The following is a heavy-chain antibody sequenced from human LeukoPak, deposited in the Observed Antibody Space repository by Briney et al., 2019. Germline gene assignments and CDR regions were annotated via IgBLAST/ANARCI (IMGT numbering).Heavy chain of an antibody. J-gene: IGHJ5*02. CDR3: ARDSELWFGELSVYKMFDP. Sequence: GRSLRLSCAASGFTFSSYGMHWVRQAPGKGLEWVAVIWYDGSNKYYADSVKGRFTISRDNSKNTLYLQMNSLRAEDTAVYYCARDSELWFGELSVYKMFDPWAREPWSPSPQ. V-gene: IGHV3-33*01. CDR2: IWYDGSNK. CDR1: GFTFSSYG. D-gene: IGHD3-10*01.